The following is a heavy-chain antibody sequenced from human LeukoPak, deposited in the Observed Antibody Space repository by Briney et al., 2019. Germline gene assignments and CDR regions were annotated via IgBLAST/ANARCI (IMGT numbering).Heavy chain of an antibody. CDR3: ARSPTYYDILTGYYDFYGMDV. D-gene: IGHD3-9*01. Sequence: SETLSLTCAVSGGSISSSNWWSWVRQPPGKGLEWIGEIYHSGSTSYNPSLKSRVTISVDKSKNQFSLKLSSVTAADTAVYYCARSPTYYDILTGYYDFYGMDVWGKGTTVTVSS. CDR2: IYHSGST. V-gene: IGHV4-4*02. J-gene: IGHJ6*04. CDR1: GGSISSSNW.